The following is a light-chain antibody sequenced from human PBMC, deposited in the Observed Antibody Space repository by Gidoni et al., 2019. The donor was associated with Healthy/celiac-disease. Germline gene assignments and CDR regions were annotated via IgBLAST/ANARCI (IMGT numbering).Light chain of an antibody. CDR1: SSNIGSNY. V-gene: IGLV1-47*01. CDR3: AAWDDSLSGPV. J-gene: IGLJ2*01. CDR2: RNN. Sequence: QSVLPQPPSASGTPGQRLTISCSGSSSNIGSNYVYWYQQLPGTAPKLLSYRNNQRPSGVPDRFSGSKSGTSASLAISGLRSEDEADYYCAAWDDSLSGPVFGGGTKLTVL.